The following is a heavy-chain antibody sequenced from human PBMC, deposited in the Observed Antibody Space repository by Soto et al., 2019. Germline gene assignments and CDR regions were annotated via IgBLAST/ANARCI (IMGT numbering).Heavy chain of an antibody. CDR1: GFTFSSYG. CDR3: AKNLGGSYYY. J-gene: IGHJ4*02. Sequence: QVQLVESGGGVVQPGRSLRLSCAASGFTFSSYGMHWVRQAPGKGLEWVAVISYDGSNKYYADSVKGRFTISRDNSKNTLYLQMNSLRAEDTAVYYCAKNLGGSYYYWGQGTLVTVSS. V-gene: IGHV3-30*18. D-gene: IGHD1-26*01. CDR2: ISYDGSNK.